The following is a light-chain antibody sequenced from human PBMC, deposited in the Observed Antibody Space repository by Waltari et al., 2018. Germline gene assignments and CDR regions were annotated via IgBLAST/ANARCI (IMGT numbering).Light chain of an antibody. J-gene: IGLJ3*02. V-gene: IGLV1-40*01. CDR3: QSYDSSLSHWV. CDR2: GNN. Sequence: QSLLTQTPSVSGAPGQRVIISCTGSSSNIGPGYDVHWYQQLPGTAPKLLISGNNNRPSGVPDRFFGSKSGTSASLAITGLQAEDEADYYCQSYDSSLSHWVFGGGTKLTVL. CDR1: SSNIGPGYD.